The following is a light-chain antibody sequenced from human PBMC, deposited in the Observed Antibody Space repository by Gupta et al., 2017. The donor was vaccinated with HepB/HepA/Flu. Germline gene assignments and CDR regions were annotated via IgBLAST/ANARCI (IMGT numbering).Light chain of an antibody. Sequence: DIVMTQTPLSLSVTPGPSASISCKSSQSLLHSDGKTYLYWYLQKPGQSPQLLIYEVSKRFSGVPERFSGSGSGTSFTLKISRVGAEDVGVYYCMQSVQLPVTFGGGTKVEIK. CDR3: MQSVQLPVT. CDR1: QSLLHSDGKTY. V-gene: IGKV2D-29*02. J-gene: IGKJ4*01. CDR2: EVS.